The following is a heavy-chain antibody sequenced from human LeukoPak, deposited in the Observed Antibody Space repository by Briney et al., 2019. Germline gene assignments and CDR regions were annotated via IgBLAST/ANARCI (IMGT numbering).Heavy chain of an antibody. V-gene: IGHV4-59*01. D-gene: IGHD2-8*01. CDR1: VCSISSYN. Sequence: SESLSLTCTVSVCSISSYNGSWIRQPPWKGLEWIGYIYYSGSTNYNPSLKSRVTISVDTSKNQFSLKLSSVTAADTAVYYCARGYCTNGVCYRYDAFDIWGQGTMVTVSS. CDR2: IYYSGST. CDR3: ARGYCTNGVCYRYDAFDI. J-gene: IGHJ3*02.